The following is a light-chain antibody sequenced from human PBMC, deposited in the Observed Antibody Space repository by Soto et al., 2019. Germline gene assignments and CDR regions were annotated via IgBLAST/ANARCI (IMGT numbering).Light chain of an antibody. CDR3: QHSYSTPRT. CDR2: DAS. V-gene: IGKV1-39*01. CDR1: QRISTY. J-gene: IGKJ1*01. Sequence: IQMTQSPSSLSASVRDRVTITCRASQRISTYLNWYQQKPGKAPKFLIYDASNLQSGVPSRFSGGGSGTDFTLTISSLQPEDFATYYCQHSYSTPRTFGQGTKVDIK.